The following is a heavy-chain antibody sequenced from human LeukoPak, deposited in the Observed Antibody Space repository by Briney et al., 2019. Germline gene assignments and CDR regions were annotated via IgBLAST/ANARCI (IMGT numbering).Heavy chain of an antibody. D-gene: IGHD3-3*01. V-gene: IGHV4-59*12. CDR3: ARVRDFWSGYYTNFDY. CDR1: GGSISSYY. CDR2: IYYSGST. Sequence: PSETLSLTCTVSGGSISSYYWSWIRQPPGKGLEWIGYIYYSGSTYYNPSLKSRVTISVDTSKNQFSLKLSSVTAADTAVYYCARVRDFWSGYYTNFDYWGQGTLVTVSS. J-gene: IGHJ4*02.